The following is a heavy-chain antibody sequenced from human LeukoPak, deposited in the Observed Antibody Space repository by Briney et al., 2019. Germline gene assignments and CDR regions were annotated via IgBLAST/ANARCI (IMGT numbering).Heavy chain of an antibody. D-gene: IGHD4-23*01. J-gene: IGHJ4*02. V-gene: IGHV3-23*01. CDR3: AKDQYGGNPQYYFDY. Sequence: GGSLRLSCAASGLTFSSHAMSWVRQAPGKGLEWVSSISGSRGSTYYADSVKGRFTISRDNSKNTVYLQMNSLRAEDTAVYYCAKDQYGGNPQYYFDYWGQGTLVTVSS. CDR2: ISGSRGST. CDR1: GLTFSSHA.